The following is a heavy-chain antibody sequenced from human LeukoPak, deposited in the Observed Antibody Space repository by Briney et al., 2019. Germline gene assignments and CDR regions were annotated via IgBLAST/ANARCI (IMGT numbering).Heavy chain of an antibody. CDR3: SRENGAFSPFGY. CDR2: ISLTGLT. D-gene: IGHD2-8*01. V-gene: IGHV4-4*02. CDR1: GGSISNTNW. Sequence: SGALSLTCGVSGGSISNTNWWSWARPPPGQGLEWIGEISLTGLTHYNPSLERRVTLSLDKSKNQLSLNLTSVTAADTAVYYCSRENGAFSPFGYWGQGTLVTVLS. J-gene: IGHJ4*02.